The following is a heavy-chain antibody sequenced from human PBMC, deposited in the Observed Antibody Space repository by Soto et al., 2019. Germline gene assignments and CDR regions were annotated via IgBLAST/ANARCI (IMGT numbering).Heavy chain of an antibody. Sequence: QVQLVESGGGLVEPGGSLRLSCAASGFSFSDFYMSWIRQAPGKGLEWVSYISTSGSTLYSADSVKGRFTISRDNAKNSLCLQMNSLRAEDTAVYYCARDRSGSWYGRGYHYYGMAVWGQGTTVSVTS. V-gene: IGHV3-11*01. J-gene: IGHJ6*02. CDR2: ISTSGSTL. CDR3: ARDRSGSWYGRGYHYYGMAV. D-gene: IGHD6-13*01. CDR1: GFSFSDFY.